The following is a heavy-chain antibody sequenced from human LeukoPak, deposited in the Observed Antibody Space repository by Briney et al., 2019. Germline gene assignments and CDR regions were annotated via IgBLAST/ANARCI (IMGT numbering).Heavy chain of an antibody. V-gene: IGHV5-51*01. CDR2: IYPGDSDS. J-gene: IGHJ4*02. Sequence: GESLKISCKGSGYSFTSYWIGWVRQRPGKGLEWMGIIYPGDSDSRYSPSFQGQVTISADKSISTAYLQWSSLEASDTAMYYCARLGYSGYDYQDYWGQGTLVTVSS. D-gene: IGHD5-12*01. CDR1: GYSFTSYW. CDR3: ARLGYSGYDYQDY.